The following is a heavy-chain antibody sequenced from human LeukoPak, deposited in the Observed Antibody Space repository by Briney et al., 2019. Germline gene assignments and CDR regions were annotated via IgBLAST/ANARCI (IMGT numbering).Heavy chain of an antibody. V-gene: IGHV4-59*08. CDR3: ARHTEPEYSSGWYSGHDAFDI. Sequence: PSETLSLTCTVSGGSISSYYWSWIRQPPGKGLEWIGYIYYSGSTNYNPPLKSRVTISVDTSKNQFSLKLSSVTAADTAVYYCARHTEPEYSSGWYSGHDAFDIWGQGTMVTVSS. D-gene: IGHD6-19*01. CDR2: IYYSGST. J-gene: IGHJ3*02. CDR1: GGSISSYY.